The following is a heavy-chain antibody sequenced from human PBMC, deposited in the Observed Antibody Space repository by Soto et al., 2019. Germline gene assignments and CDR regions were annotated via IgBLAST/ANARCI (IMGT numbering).Heavy chain of an antibody. CDR3: AKTSVGYCTNGVCYNRPYYMDV. J-gene: IGHJ6*03. Sequence: GGSLRLSCAASGFTFSSYAMSWVRQAPGKGLEWVSAISGSGGSTYYADSVKGRFTISRDNSKNTLYLQMNSLRAEDTAVYYCAKTSVGYCTNGVCYNRPYYMDVWGKGTTVTVSS. CDR1: GFTFSSYA. CDR2: ISGSGGST. V-gene: IGHV3-23*01. D-gene: IGHD2-8*01.